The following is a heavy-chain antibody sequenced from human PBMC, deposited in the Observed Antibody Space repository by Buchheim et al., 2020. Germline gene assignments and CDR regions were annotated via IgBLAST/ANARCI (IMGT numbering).Heavy chain of an antibody. J-gene: IGHJ4*02. Sequence: EVQLVESGGGLVQPGGSLRLSCAASGFTFSSYWMSWVRQAPGTGLEWVANIKQDGSEKYYVDSVKGRFTISRDNAKNSLYLQMNSLRAEDTAVYYCARGVLRYFDWLLYGLISFDDWGQGTL. CDR2: IKQDGSEK. CDR3: ARGVLRYFDWLLYGLISFDD. D-gene: IGHD3-9*01. V-gene: IGHV3-7*01. CDR1: GFTFSSYW.